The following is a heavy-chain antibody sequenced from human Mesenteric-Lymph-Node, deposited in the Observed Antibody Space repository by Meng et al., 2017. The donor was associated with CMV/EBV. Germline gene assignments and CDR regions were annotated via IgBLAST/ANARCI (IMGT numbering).Heavy chain of an antibody. J-gene: IGHJ4*02. D-gene: IGHD3-10*01. CDR1: GFTVSSNY. CDR3: ARGWFGELLYSDY. V-gene: IGHV3-53*01. Sequence: SCAASGFTVSSNYMNWVRQAPGKGLEWVSVIYSGGSTYYADSVKGRFTISRDNSKNTVYLQMNSLRAEDTAVYYCARGWFGELLYSDYWGQGTLVTVSS. CDR2: IYSGGST.